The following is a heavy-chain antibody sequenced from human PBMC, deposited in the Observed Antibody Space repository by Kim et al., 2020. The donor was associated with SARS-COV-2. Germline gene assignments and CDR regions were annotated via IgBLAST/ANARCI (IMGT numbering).Heavy chain of an antibody. CDR2: ISYDGSNK. Sequence: GGSLRLSCAASGFTFSSCAMHWVRQAPGKGLDWVAVISYDGSNKNYADSVKGRFTISRDNSKKPLYLQMNSLRAEDTALYDCARDPWSRLRGVTYSYYGMDVWGQGTTVTVSS. CDR1: GFTFSSCA. CDR3: ARDPWSRLRGVTYSYYGMDV. J-gene: IGHJ6*02. D-gene: IGHD3-10*01. V-gene: IGHV3-30-3*01.